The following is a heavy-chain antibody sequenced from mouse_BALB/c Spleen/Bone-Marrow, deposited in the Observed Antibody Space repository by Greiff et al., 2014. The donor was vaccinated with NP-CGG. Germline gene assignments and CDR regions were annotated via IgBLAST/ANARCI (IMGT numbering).Heavy chain of an antibody. V-gene: IGHV5-12-2*01. J-gene: IGHJ4*01. Sequence: EVKLVESGGGLVEPGGSLKLSCAASGFTFTAYTMSWVRQTPEKRLEWVAFIYNGGGSIYYPDTVKGRFSFSSDNAKNTLSRQMSRLKSEDTAMYYCARHGEERPVLAMDYWGQGTSVTVSS. CDR1: GFTFTAYT. CDR2: IYNGGGSI. CDR3: ARHGEERPVLAMDY. D-gene: IGHD2-14*01.